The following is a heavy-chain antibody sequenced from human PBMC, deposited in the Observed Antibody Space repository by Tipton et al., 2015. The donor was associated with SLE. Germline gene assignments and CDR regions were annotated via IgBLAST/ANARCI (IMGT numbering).Heavy chain of an antibody. D-gene: IGHD2-2*01. CDR3: ASMIVVIPVEARRDGMDV. CDR1: GDSISSGDYS. CDR2: ISYSGST. V-gene: IGHV4-30-4*01. Sequence: TLSLTCTVSGDSISSGDYSWSWIRQSPGRGLEWIGYISYSGSTLYNPSLKSRVTISVDTSKNQFSLKLSSVTAADTAVYYCASMIVVIPVEARRDGMDVWAQGTTVTVSS. J-gene: IGHJ6*02.